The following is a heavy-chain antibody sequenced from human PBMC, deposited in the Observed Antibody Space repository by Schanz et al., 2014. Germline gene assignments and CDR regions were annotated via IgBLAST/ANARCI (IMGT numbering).Heavy chain of an antibody. Sequence: QVQLVESGGGVVQPGRSRRLSCEASGFTFSSYGMHWVRQAPGKGLEWVAVISYDGNNEDYADSVKGRFSISRDNSQNTLYLQMDSLRREDTAVYFCAKDTGYCHGGACYCFEYWGLGILXTVSS. D-gene: IGHD2-8*02. J-gene: IGHJ4*02. CDR1: GFTFSSYG. V-gene: IGHV3-30*18. CDR3: AKDTGYCHGGACYCFEY. CDR2: ISYDGNNE.